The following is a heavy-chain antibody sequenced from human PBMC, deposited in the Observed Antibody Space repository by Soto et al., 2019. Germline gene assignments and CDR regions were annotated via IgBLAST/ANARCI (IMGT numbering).Heavy chain of an antibody. D-gene: IGHD2-15*01. V-gene: IGHV3-15*07. Sequence: EVQLVESGGGLVKPGGSLRLSCAASGFSFGNAWMNWVRQAPGKGLEWVGRIKRKIDGEATDYAGPVKGRFTVFRDDSKSALYLQMNSLKGDDTAVYYCTTGSVEGVWGQGTTVTVS. CDR2: IKRKIDGEAT. CDR3: TTGSVEGV. CDR1: GFSFGNAW. J-gene: IGHJ6*02.